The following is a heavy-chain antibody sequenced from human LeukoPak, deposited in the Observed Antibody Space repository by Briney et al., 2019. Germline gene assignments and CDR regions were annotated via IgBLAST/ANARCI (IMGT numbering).Heavy chain of an antibody. D-gene: IGHD3-10*01. CDR3: ARRRPITMVRGVIPRNCCWFDP. V-gene: IGHV4-61*02. CDR1: GGSISSGSYY. CDR2: IYTSGST. J-gene: IGHJ5*02. Sequence: PSETLSLTCSVSGGSISSGSYYWSWIRQPAGKGLEWIGRIYTSGSTNYNPSLKSRVTISVDTSKNQFSLKLSSVTAADTAVYYCARRRPITMVRGVIPRNCCWFDPWGQGTLVTVSS.